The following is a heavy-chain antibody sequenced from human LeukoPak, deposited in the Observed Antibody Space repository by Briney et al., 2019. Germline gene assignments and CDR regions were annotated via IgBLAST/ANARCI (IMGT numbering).Heavy chain of an antibody. V-gene: IGHV3-21*01. J-gene: IGHJ3*02. CDR3: ARDREQFDAFDI. CDR2: ISSSSSYI. CDR1: GFTFSSYS. D-gene: IGHD1/OR15-1a*01. Sequence: GGSLRLSCAASGFTFSSYSMNWVRQAPGKGLEWVSSISSSSSYIYYADSVKGRFTISRDNAKNTLYLQMNSLRAEDMAVYYCARDREQFDAFDIWGQGTIVTVSS.